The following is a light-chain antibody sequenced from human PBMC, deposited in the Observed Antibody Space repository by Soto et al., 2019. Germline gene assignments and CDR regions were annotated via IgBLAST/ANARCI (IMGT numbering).Light chain of an antibody. CDR3: QQYGRPPWM. Sequence: EIVLTQSPGTLSFSPGEGATLSCRASQSVSSSYLAWYQQKPGQAPRLLIYAASSRATGVPDRFSGSGSGTDFTLTISRLEPDDFSVYFCQQYGRPPWMFGHGTKGAIK. CDR1: QSVSSSY. J-gene: IGKJ1*01. CDR2: AAS. V-gene: IGKV3-20*01.